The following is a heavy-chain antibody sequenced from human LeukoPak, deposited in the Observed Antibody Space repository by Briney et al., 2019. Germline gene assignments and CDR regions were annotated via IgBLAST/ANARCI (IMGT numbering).Heavy chain of an antibody. Sequence: GESLKISFKGSGYTFTNSWIGWVRQMPGKGLEWMGVIYPGYSDTRYRPSFQGQVTVSADKSSSIAYLQWSSLKASDTAMYYCARFSVGGTYYPDYWGQGTLVTVSS. CDR1: GYTFTNSW. CDR2: IYPGYSDT. D-gene: IGHD1-26*01. J-gene: IGHJ4*02. V-gene: IGHV5-51*01. CDR3: ARFSVGGTYYPDY.